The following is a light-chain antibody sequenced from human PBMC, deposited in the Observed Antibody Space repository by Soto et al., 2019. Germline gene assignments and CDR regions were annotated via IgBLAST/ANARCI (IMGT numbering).Light chain of an antibody. CDR3: MQALQTPLT. CDR2: LGC. CDR1: QSLLHSNGYNY. V-gene: IGKV2-28*01. J-gene: IGKJ4*01. Sequence: DIVMTQSPLSLPVTPGEPASISCRSSQSLLHSNGYNYLDWYLQKPGQSPQLLIYLGCKRASGVPDRFSGSGSGTDFTLKISRVEAEDVGVYYCMQALQTPLTFGGGTKVEIK.